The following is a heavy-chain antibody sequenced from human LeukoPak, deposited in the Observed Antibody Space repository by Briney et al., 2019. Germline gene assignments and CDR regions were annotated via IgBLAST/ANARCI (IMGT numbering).Heavy chain of an antibody. V-gene: IGHV4-59*01. Sequence: SETLSLTCTVSGGSISSYYWGWIRQPPGKGLEWIGYIYYSGSTNYNPSLKSRVTISVDTSKNQFSLKLSSVTAADTAVYYCARGGQQLALENWFDPWGQGTLVTVSS. J-gene: IGHJ5*02. D-gene: IGHD6-13*01. CDR3: ARGGQQLALENWFDP. CDR2: IYYSGST. CDR1: GGSISSYY.